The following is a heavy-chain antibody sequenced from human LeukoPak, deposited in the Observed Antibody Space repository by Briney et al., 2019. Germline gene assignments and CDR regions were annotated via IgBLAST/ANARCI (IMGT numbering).Heavy chain of an antibody. CDR1: GGSISSSSYY. CDR2: IYYSGST. J-gene: IGHJ4*02. V-gene: IGHV4-39*07. D-gene: IGHD3-22*01. CDR3: ARDFSYYDSSGYYYVTDY. Sequence: SETLSLTCTVSGGSISSSSYYWGWIRQPPGKGLEWIGSIYYSGSTYYNPSLKSRVTISVDTSKNQFSLKLSSVTAADTAVYYCARDFSYYDSSGYYYVTDYWGQGTLVTVSS.